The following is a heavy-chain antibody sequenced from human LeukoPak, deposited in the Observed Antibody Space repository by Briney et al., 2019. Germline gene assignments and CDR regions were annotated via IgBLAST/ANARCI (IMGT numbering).Heavy chain of an antibody. J-gene: IGHJ3*02. CDR2: ISYDGSNK. V-gene: IGHV3-30-3*01. CDR1: GFTFSSYA. Sequence: PGRSLRLSCAASGFTFSSYAMHWVRQAPGKGLEWVAVISYDGSNKYYADSMKGRFTISRDNSKNTLYLQMNSLRAEDTAVYYCARRYCSSTSCYRPRAFDIWGQGTMVTVSS. CDR3: ARRYCSSTSCYRPRAFDI. D-gene: IGHD2-2*01.